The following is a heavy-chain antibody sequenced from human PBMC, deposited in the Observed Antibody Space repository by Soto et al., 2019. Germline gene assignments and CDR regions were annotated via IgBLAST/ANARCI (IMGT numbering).Heavy chain of an antibody. CDR1: GGSINSGGYY. Sequence: PSETLSLTCTVSGGSINSGGYYWSWIRQHPGKGLEWIGYIYYSGTTYYNPSLKSRVTISADTSKNQFSLKLSSVTAADTAVYYCARASNKRGNSYGPDYWGQGTLVTVSS. CDR3: ARASNKRGNSYGPDY. V-gene: IGHV4-31*03. CDR2: IYYSGTT. J-gene: IGHJ4*02. D-gene: IGHD5-18*01.